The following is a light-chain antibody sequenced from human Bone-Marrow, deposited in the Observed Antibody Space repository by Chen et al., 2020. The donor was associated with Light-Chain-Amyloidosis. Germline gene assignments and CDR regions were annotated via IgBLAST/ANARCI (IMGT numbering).Light chain of an antibody. CDR3: QVWDATTLHVV. CDR1: DIGSKS. Sequence: SFVLTQSPSVSMAPGQTASITCGGNDIGSKSVHWYQQRPGQAPVLVIYYDTDRPSGIPERFSGSNSGNMATLTISRVEAGDEADYYCQVWDATTLHVVFGGGTKLTVL. CDR2: YDT. J-gene: IGLJ2*01. V-gene: IGLV3-21*04.